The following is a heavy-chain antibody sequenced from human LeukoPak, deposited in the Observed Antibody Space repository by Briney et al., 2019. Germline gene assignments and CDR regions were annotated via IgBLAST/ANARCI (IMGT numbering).Heavy chain of an antibody. CDR3: ARVGYGSGSYFESEYFDY. J-gene: IGHJ4*02. CDR2: ISSSSSYI. CDR1: GFTFSSYS. V-gene: IGHV3-21*01. D-gene: IGHD3-10*01. Sequence: PGRSLRLSCAASGFTFSSYSMNWVRQAPGKGLEWVSSISSSSSYIYYADSVKGRFTISRDNAKNSLYLQMNSLRAEDTAVYYCARVGYGSGSYFESEYFDYWGQGTLVTVSS.